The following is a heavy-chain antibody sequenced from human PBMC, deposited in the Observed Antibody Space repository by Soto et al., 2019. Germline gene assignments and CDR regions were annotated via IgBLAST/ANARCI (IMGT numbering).Heavy chain of an antibody. CDR2: IDPSDSYT. D-gene: IGHD2-15*01. J-gene: IGHJ6*02. CDR3: AKQLVVVAASHYYYYGMDV. CDR1: GYSFTSYW. Sequence: GESLKISCKGSGYSFTSYWISWVRQMPGKGLEWMGRIDPSDSYTNYSPSFQGHVTISADKSISTAYLQWSSLKASDTAMYYCAKQLVVVAASHYYYYGMDVWGQGTTVTVSS. V-gene: IGHV5-10-1*01.